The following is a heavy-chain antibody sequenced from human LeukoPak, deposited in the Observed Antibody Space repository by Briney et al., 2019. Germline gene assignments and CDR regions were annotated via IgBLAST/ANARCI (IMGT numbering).Heavy chain of an antibody. CDR3: ARDRRAYYDILTGSKGPNWFDP. CDR2: ISYDGSNK. CDR1: GFTFSSYA. Sequence: GGSLRLSCAASGFTFSSYAMHWVRQAPGKGLEWVAVISYDGSNKYYADSVKGRFTISRDNSKNTLYLQMNSLRAEDTAVYYCARDRRAYYDILTGSKGPNWFDPWGQGTLVTVSS. J-gene: IGHJ5*02. D-gene: IGHD3-9*01. V-gene: IGHV3-30*01.